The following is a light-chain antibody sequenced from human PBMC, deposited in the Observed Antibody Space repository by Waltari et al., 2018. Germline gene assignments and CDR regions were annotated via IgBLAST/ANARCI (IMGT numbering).Light chain of an antibody. Sequence: QSALAQPASVSGSPGQSITISCTGTSTDVGGYNYVPWYQQHPGKAPKLLIFDVDNRPSGVSNRFSGSKSGNTASLTISGLQPEDESDYYCCSFTSRSTWVFGGGTKLTVL. J-gene: IGLJ3*02. CDR1: STDVGGYNY. CDR2: DVD. CDR3: CSFTSRSTWV. V-gene: IGLV2-14*01.